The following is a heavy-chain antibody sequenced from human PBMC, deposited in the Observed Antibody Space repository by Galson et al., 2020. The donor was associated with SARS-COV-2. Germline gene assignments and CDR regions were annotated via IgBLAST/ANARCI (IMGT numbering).Heavy chain of an antibody. CDR3: ARVSPMALDYYYYYGMDV. J-gene: IGHJ6*02. D-gene: IGHD3-10*01. Sequence: SVKVSCKASGGTFSSYVISWVRQAPGQGLEWMGGIIPILGIANYAQKFQGRVTITADKSTSTAYMELSSLRSEDTAVYYCARVSPMALDYYYYYGMDVWGQGTTVTVSS. CDR2: IIPILGIA. CDR1: GGTFSSYV. V-gene: IGHV1-69*10.